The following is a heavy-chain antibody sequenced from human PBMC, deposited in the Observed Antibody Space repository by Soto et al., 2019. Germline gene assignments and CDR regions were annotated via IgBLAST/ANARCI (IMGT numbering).Heavy chain of an antibody. V-gene: IGHV3-23*01. J-gene: IGHJ4*02. CDR2: ITATVGAT. CDR1: GFTFSSYA. D-gene: IGHD1-1*01. CDR3: AKAPTTTEQYYDY. Sequence: GGSLRLSCAASGFTFSSYAMTWVRQAPGKGLEWVSAITATVGATYYADSVKGRFTISRDNSKNTLFLEMNSLRAQDTAVYFCAKAPTTTEQYYDYWGQGTLVTVSS.